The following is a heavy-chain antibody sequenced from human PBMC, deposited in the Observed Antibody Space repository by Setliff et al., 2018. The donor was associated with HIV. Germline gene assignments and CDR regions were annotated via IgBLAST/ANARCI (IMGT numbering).Heavy chain of an antibody. CDR1: RFSLTTSGVA. CDR3: AHRPFYCGCDCYLFDY. CDR2: IYWEDDK. D-gene: IGHD2-21*01. Sequence: TLVKPTQTLTLTCTFSRFSLTTSGVAVGLIRQTQGKAREWVAIIYWEDDKRYNPSLKTRLAITKDTSKNQVVIIMTNMEPVDTATYYCAHRPFYCGCDCYLFDYWGQGTLVTVSS. J-gene: IGHJ4*02. V-gene: IGHV2-5*02.